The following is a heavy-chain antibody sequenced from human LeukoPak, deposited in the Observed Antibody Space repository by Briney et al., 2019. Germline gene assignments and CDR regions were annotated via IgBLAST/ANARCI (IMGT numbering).Heavy chain of an antibody. CDR2: ITASGGT. CDR3: AKRGRYYFDQ. CDR1: GFTFSSYA. Sequence: GGSLRLSCAASGFTFSSYAMSWVRQAPGKGLEWVSTITASGGTYYADSLKGRFTISRDTSKNTLYLQINSLRAEDTAVYYCAKRGRYYFDQWGQGTLVTVSS. V-gene: IGHV3-23*01. J-gene: IGHJ4*02.